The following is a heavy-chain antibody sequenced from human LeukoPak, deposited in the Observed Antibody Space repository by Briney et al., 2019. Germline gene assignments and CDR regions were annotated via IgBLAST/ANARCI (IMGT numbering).Heavy chain of an antibody. Sequence: GESLKISCKGFGYSFTSYWIGWVRQLPGKGLEWMGIIYPGDSDTRYSPSFQGQVTISADKSISTAYLQWSSLKASDTAIYYCARRADTSAWPLTYWGQGTLVTVPS. CDR1: GYSFTSYW. CDR2: IYPGDSDT. J-gene: IGHJ4*02. D-gene: IGHD6-19*01. CDR3: ARRADTSAWPLTY. V-gene: IGHV5-51*01.